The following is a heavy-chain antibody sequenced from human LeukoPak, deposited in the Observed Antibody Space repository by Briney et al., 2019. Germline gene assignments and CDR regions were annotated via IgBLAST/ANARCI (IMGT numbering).Heavy chain of an antibody. J-gene: IGHJ4*02. Sequence: PSETLSLTCTVSGGSISSYYWSWIRQPPGKGLECIGNIYYSGTTYYNPSLKSRVSISVDTSKNQFSLELNSVTAADTAVYYCARNEGYSSGWYNYWGQGTLVTVSS. CDR2: IYYSGTT. CDR3: ARNEGYSSGWYNY. CDR1: GGSISSYY. D-gene: IGHD6-19*01. V-gene: IGHV4-59*08.